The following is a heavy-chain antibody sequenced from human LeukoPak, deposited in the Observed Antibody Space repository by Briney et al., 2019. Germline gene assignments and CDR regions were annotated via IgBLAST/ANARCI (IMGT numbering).Heavy chain of an antibody. CDR2: VNPNSGNT. CDR3: ARRSDDYDSSAYYH. CDR1: GYTFTSYD. J-gene: IGHJ4*02. V-gene: IGHV1-8*01. Sequence: VKVSCKTSGYTFTSYDLNWVRQATGQGLEWMGWVNPNSGNTGYAQKFQGRVTMTMDPSISTAYMELSSLRSEDTAVYYCARRSDDYDSSAYYHWGQGTLVTVSS. D-gene: IGHD3-22*01.